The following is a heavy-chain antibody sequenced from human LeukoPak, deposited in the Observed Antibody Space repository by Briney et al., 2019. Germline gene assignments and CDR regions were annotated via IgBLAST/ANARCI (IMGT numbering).Heavy chain of an antibody. D-gene: IGHD6-19*01. Sequence: GGSLRLSCAASGFTFSSYGMHWVRQAPGKGLEWVAVISYDGSNKYYADSVKGRFTISGDNSKNTLYLQMNSLRAEDTAVYYCAKALSSGWYVFDYWGQGTLVTVSS. CDR3: AKALSSGWYVFDY. CDR2: ISYDGSNK. V-gene: IGHV3-30*18. CDR1: GFTFSSYG. J-gene: IGHJ4*02.